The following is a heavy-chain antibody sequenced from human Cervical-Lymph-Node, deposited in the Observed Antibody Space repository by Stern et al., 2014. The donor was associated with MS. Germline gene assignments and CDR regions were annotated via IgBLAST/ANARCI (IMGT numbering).Heavy chain of an antibody. D-gene: IGHD3-16*01. CDR1: GYSFSNYW. J-gene: IGHJ1*01. V-gene: IGHV5-51*01. CDR3: ARPPKEGVMEYFQH. Sequence: EVQLVASGAEVKKPGESLKISCKGSGYSFSNYWIGWVRQMPGKGLEWMGIIFPGDSYPRYRPSFQGHVTISADKSISTAYLQWSSLKASDTAMYYCARPPKEGVMEYFQHWGQGTLVTVSS. CDR2: IFPGDSYP.